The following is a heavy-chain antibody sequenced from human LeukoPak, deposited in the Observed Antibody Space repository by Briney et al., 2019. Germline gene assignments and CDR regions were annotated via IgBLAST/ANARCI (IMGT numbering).Heavy chain of an antibody. D-gene: IGHD5-18*01. Sequence: GGSLRLSCEASGFTFGNYGMSWVRQAPGKGLEWVSGIFGTGGRTYYADSVRGRFTISRDNARNSLYLQMNSLRAEDTVLYYCASYGASVYWGQGPLVTVSS. CDR2: IFGTGGRT. CDR3: ASYGASVY. J-gene: IGHJ4*02. CDR1: GFTFGNYG. V-gene: IGHV3-23*01.